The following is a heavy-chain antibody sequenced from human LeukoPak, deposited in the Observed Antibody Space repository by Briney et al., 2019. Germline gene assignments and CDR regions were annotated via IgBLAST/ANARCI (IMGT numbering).Heavy chain of an antibody. J-gene: IGHJ4*02. CDR1: GYTFTDHY. V-gene: IGHV1-2*02. CDR2: INPNSGGT. D-gene: IGHD3-9*01. CDR3: ARDGAYYDILIPPDY. Sequence: ASVKVSCKASGYTFTDHYMHWVRQAPGQGLEWMGWINPNSGGTIYAQKFQGRVTMTRDTSISTAFMELSRLRSDDTAVYYCARDGAYYDILIPPDYWGQGTLVTVSS.